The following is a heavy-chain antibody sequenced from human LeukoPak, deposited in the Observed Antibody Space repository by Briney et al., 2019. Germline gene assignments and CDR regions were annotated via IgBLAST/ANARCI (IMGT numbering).Heavy chain of an antibody. J-gene: IGHJ3*02. CDR3: ARGGSSGYYDQDAFDI. V-gene: IGHV1-69*13. D-gene: IGHD3-22*01. Sequence: GASVKVSCKASGGTFSSYAISWVRQAPGQGLEWMGGIIPIFGTANYAQKFQGRVTITADESTSTAYMELSSLRSEGTAVYYCARGGSSGYYDQDAFDIWGQGTMVTVSS. CDR2: IIPIFGTA. CDR1: GGTFSSYA.